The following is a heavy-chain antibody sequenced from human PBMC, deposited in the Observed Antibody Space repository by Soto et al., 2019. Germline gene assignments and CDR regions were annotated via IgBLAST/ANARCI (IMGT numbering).Heavy chain of an antibody. D-gene: IGHD3-10*01. CDR3: AGVSWFRGMDV. CDR1: WDIVSSNSAA. CDR2: TYYRYNSSN. Sequence: PSQTLSLTCAIAWDIVSSNSAAWNLISQSASGVLEWLRITYYRYNSSNDYAISVKSRITINPDTSKNQFSLRLYSVTHEDTAVYYCAGVSWFRGMDVWGQGTPVTVSS. J-gene: IGHJ6*02. V-gene: IGHV6-1*01.